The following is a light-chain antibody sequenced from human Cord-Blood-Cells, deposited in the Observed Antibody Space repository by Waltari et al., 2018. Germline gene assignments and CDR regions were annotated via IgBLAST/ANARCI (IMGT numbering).Light chain of an antibody. CDR1: QDIRNY. V-gene: IGKV1-33*01. J-gene: IGKJ5*01. CDR2: DAS. CDR3: QQYDNLLIT. Sequence: DIQMHQSSSSMSASVGDRVTITCQASQDIRNYLNLYQQKPGKAPKLLIYDASNLETGVPSRFSGSGAGTKFNFTISSLQPQDNATYYCQQYDNLLITFGQGTRLEIK.